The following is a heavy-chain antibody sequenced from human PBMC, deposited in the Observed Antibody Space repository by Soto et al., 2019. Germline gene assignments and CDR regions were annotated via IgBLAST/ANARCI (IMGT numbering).Heavy chain of an antibody. CDR3: SREPAGPDYAMDV. Sequence: LRLSCAASGFTFSSYGMHWVRQTPGKGLEWVAVLGFDGGGRYYADSVKGRFTISRDNSKNTLDLQMDSLRVEDTALYYCSREPAGPDYAMDVWGQGTTVTVSS. CDR2: LGFDGGGR. CDR1: GFTFSSYG. J-gene: IGHJ6*02. V-gene: IGHV3-33*01.